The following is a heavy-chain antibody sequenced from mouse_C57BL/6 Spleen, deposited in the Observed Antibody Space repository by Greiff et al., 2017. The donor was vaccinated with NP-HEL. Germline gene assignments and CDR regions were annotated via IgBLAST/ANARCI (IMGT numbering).Heavy chain of an antibody. CDR2: IDPETGGT. D-gene: IGHD1-1*01. J-gene: IGHJ2*01. CDR3: TRADYYGSTYFDY. Sequence: VQLVESGAELVRPGASVTLSCKASGYTFTDYEMHWVKQTPVHGLEWIGAIDPETGGTAYNQKFKGKAILTADKSSSTAYMELRSLTSEDSAVYYCTRADYYGSTYFDYWGQGTTLTVSS. CDR1: GYTFTDYE. V-gene: IGHV1-15*01.